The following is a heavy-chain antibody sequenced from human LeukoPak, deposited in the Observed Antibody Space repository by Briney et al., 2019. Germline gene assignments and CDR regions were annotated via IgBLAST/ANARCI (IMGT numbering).Heavy chain of an antibody. V-gene: IGHV1-69*13. CDR1: GGTFSSYA. J-gene: IGHJ6*03. Sequence: GAPVKVSCKASGGTFSSYAISWVRQAPGQGLEWMGGIIPIFGTANYAQKFQGKATITADESTSTAYMELRSLRSDDTAVYYCARDLIEGGDEIYYYYYYMDVWGKGTTVTVSS. D-gene: IGHD4-17*01. CDR2: IIPIFGTA. CDR3: ARDLIEGGDEIYYYYYYMDV.